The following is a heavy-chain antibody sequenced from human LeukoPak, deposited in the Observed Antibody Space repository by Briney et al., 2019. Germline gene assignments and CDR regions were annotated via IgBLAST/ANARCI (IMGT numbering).Heavy chain of an antibody. V-gene: IGHV1-24*01. D-gene: IGHD3-10*01. CDR1: GYTLTELS. CDR3: ARGNMVRGVIITAADY. CDR2: FDPEDGET. Sequence: ASVKVSCKVSGYTLTELSMHWVRQAPGKGLEWMGGFDPEDGETIYAQKFQGRVTMTRDTSISTAYMELSRLRSDDTAVYYCARGNMVRGVIITAADYWGQGTLVTVSS. J-gene: IGHJ4*02.